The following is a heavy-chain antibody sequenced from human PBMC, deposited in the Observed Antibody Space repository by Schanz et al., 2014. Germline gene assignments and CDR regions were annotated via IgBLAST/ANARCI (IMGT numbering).Heavy chain of an antibody. V-gene: IGHV1-69*04. CDR1: GGTFSSYA. D-gene: IGHD2-2*02. Sequence: QSLAEVKKPGSSLKVSCKASGGTFSSYAISWVRQAPGQGLEWIGRIIPILGIRNSSQKFQGRVTMSADQPTSSADMERSRFGSEDTVLYYWARDLSHVLPLRADAPAIRATQASKDV. J-gene: IGHJ6*01. CDR3: ARDLSHVLPLRADAPAIRATQASKDV. CDR2: IIPILGIR.